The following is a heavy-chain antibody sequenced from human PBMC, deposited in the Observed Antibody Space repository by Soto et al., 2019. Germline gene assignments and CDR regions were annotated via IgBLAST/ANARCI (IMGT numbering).Heavy chain of an antibody. CDR1: GGSISSYY. CDR3: ARDSGQLHPFDY. V-gene: IGHV4-59*01. D-gene: IGHD3-10*01. CDR2: IYYSGST. J-gene: IGHJ4*02. Sequence: SETLSLTCTVSGGSISSYYWSWIRQPPGKGLEWIGYIYYSGSTNYNPSLKSRVTISVDTSKNQFSLKLSSVTAADTAVYYCARDSGQLHPFDYWGQGTLVTVSS.